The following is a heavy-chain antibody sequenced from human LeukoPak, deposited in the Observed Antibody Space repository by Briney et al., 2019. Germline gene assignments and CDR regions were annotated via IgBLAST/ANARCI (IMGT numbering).Heavy chain of an antibody. J-gene: IGHJ4*02. Sequence: SVKVSCKASVGTFSGYAISWVRQAPGQGLEWMGGIIPIFGTANYAQKFQGRVTITADESTSTAYMELSSLRSEDTAVYYCARDRSPAGGWSDFDYWGQGTLVTVSS. CDR2: IIPIFGTA. V-gene: IGHV1-69*01. CDR3: ARDRSPAGGWSDFDY. D-gene: IGHD6-19*01. CDR1: VGTFSGYA.